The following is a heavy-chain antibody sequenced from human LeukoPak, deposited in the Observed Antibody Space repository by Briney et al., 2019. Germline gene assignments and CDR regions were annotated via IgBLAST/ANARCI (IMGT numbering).Heavy chain of an antibody. CDR3: ARDTEDSSGWYDY. Sequence: ASVKVSCKASGYTFTGYYMHWVRQAPGQGLEWMGWMNPNSGNTGYAQKFQGRVTITRNTSISTAYMELSSLRSEDTAVYYCARDTEDSSGWYDYWGQGTLVTVSS. J-gene: IGHJ4*02. D-gene: IGHD6-19*01. CDR2: MNPNSGNT. V-gene: IGHV1-8*02. CDR1: GYTFTGYY.